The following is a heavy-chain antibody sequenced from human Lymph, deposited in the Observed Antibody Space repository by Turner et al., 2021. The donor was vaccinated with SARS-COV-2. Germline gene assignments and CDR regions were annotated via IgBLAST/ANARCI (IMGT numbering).Heavy chain of an antibody. Sequence: EVQLVESGGGLVKPGGSLRLSCAASGFTFSTYSMNWVRQAPRKGLEWISSISSSSSYIYYADSVKGRFTISRDDAKNSLYLQMNSLRAEDTAVYYCARDIPTTADYFDYWGQGTLVTVSS. J-gene: IGHJ4*02. V-gene: IGHV3-21*01. CDR1: GFTFSTYS. CDR2: ISSSSSYI. D-gene: IGHD4-17*01. CDR3: ARDIPTTADYFDY.